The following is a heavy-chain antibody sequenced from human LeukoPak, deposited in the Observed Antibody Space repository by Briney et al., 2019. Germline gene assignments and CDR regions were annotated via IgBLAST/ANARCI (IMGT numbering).Heavy chain of an antibody. CDR3: ARGRLARRQRGYSGYGGDNWFDP. J-gene: IGHJ5*02. Sequence: ASVKVSCKASGGTFSSYAISWVRQATGQGLEWMGWMNPNSGNTGYAQKFQGRVTMTRNTSISTAYMELSSLRSEDTAVYYCARGRLARRQRGYSGYGGDNWFDPWGQGTLVTVSS. CDR2: MNPNSGNT. V-gene: IGHV1-8*02. CDR1: GGTFSSYA. D-gene: IGHD5-12*01.